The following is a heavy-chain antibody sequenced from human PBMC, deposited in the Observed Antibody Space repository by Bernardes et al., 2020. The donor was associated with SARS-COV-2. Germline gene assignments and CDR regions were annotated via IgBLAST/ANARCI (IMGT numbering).Heavy chain of an antibody. CDR3: ARVGYSSSLSPIDC. CDR2: IYYSGST. V-gene: IGHV4-59*01. Sequence: SEALSLTCTVPGGSISSYYWSWIRQPPGKGLEWIGYIYYSGSTNYNPSLKSRVTISVDTSKNQFSLKLSSVTAADTAVYYCARVGYSSSLSPIDCWGQGTLVTVSS. CDR1: GGSISSYY. J-gene: IGHJ4*02. D-gene: IGHD6-13*01.